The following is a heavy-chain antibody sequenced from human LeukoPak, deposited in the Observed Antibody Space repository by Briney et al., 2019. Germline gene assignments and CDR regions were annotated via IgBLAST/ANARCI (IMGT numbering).Heavy chain of an antibody. V-gene: IGHV3-7*05. D-gene: IGHD3-16*01. CDR1: GFTFSSSW. Sequence: GGSLTLSCAASGFTFSSSWMKWVRHAPGKGLESVAVIKEDGSEKYYVDSVKGRFAISRDNAKNSLYLQMNNVRAEDTAVYFCAANTQSGYWGQGALVTVSS. CDR3: AANTQSGY. J-gene: IGHJ4*02. CDR2: IKEDGSEK.